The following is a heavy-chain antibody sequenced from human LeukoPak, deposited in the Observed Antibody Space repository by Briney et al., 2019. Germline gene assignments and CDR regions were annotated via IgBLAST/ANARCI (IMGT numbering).Heavy chain of an antibody. V-gene: IGHV4-59*08. CDR2: IYYSGST. CDR3: ARHIEDSADIVATTALFDY. CDR1: GGSISSYY. Sequence: SETLSLTCTVSGGSISSYYWSWIRQPPGKGLEWIGYIYYSGSTNYNPSLKSRVTISVDTSKNQFSLKLSSVTAADTAVYYCARHIEDSADIVATTALFDYWGQGTLVTVSS. D-gene: IGHD5-12*01. J-gene: IGHJ4*02.